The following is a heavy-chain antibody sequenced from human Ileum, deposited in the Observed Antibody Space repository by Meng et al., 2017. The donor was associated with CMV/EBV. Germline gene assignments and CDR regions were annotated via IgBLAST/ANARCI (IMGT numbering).Heavy chain of an antibody. CDR1: GGSITSGNDY. D-gene: IGHD2-15*01. J-gene: IGHJ4*02. CDR3: VRQVVAASFDY. Sequence: QVQLHESGQGRVKPSHPLSLTCTVSGGSITSGNDYWSWIRQPPGRGLEWIGYIYYSGSPYYKPSLKSRVTISLDTSKNQFSLNLRSVTATDSAVYYCVRQVVAASFDYWGQGALVTVSS. CDR2: IYYSGSP. V-gene: IGHV4-30-4*08.